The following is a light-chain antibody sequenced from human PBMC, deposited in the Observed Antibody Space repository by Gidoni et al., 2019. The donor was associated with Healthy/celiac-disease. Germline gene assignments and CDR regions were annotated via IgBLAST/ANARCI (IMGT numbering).Light chain of an antibody. V-gene: IGKV3-11*01. CDR3: QQRSNWPWT. CDR2: DAS. Sequence: ELVFTQSPATLSFSPGERATLSCRASQSVSSYLAWYQQKPGQAPRLLIYDASNRATGIPARFSGSGSGTDFTLTISSLEPEDFAVYYCQQRSNWPWTFGQGTKVEIK. CDR1: QSVSSY. J-gene: IGKJ1*01.